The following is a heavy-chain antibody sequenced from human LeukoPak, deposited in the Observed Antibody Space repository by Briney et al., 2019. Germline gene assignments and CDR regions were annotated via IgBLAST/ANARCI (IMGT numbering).Heavy chain of an antibody. J-gene: IGHJ4*02. CDR1: GFTFSSYG. CDR3: AKDPSVVAVHFDY. D-gene: IGHD2-15*01. CDR2: TQYDGINK. V-gene: IGHV3-30*02. Sequence: GGSLRLSCVASGFTFSSYGMHWVRQAPGKGLEWVAFTQYDGINKYYADSVKGRFTISRDNSENTLYLQMNSLRVEDTAVYYCAKDPSVVAVHFDYWGQGTLVTVSS.